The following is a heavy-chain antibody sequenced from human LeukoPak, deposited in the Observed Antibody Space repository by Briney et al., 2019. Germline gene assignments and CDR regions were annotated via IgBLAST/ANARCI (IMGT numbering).Heavy chain of an antibody. CDR3: ARASTDNAGWHRGSFDY. Sequence: GESLKISCKGSGYNFTNYWIAWVRQMPGKGLEWMGIIYPGDSDSRYSPSFQGQVTISADKSVSTAYLQWSSLRASDTAIYYCARASTDNAGWHRGSFDYWGQGTLVTVSS. CDR1: GYNFTNYW. J-gene: IGHJ4*02. CDR2: IYPGDSDS. V-gene: IGHV5-51*01. D-gene: IGHD6-19*01.